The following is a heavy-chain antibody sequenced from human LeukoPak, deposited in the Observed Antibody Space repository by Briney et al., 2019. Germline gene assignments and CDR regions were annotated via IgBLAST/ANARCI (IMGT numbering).Heavy chain of an antibody. CDR2: IWYDGSTK. Sequence: GGSLRLSCAASGFTFSSFGMHWVRQSPGKGLEWVAVIWYDGSTKVYADSVKGRFSISRDNSKNTLHLQMNSLRAEDTAVYYCARDQYSYAHAAHWGQGTLVTVSS. J-gene: IGHJ4*02. CDR3: ARDQYSYAHAAH. CDR1: GFTFSSFG. V-gene: IGHV3-33*01. D-gene: IGHD5-18*01.